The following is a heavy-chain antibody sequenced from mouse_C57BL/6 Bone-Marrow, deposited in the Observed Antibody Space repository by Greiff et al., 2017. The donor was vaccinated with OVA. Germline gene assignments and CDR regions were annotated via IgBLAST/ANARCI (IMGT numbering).Heavy chain of an antibody. J-gene: IGHJ3*01. CDR3: ARSLIYYYGSSSPY. V-gene: IGHV1-69*01. D-gene: IGHD1-1*01. CDR2: IDPSDSYT. CDR1: GYTFTSYW. Sequence: QVQLQQPGAELVMPGASVKLSCKASGYTFTSYWMHWVKQRPGQGLEWIGEIDPSDSYTNYNQKFKGKSTLTVDKSSSTAYMQLSSLTSEDSAVYYCARSLIYYYGSSSPYWGQGTLVTVSA.